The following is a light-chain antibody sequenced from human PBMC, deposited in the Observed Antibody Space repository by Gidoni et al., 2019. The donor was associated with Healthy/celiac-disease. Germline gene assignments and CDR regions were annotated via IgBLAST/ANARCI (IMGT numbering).Light chain of an antibody. CDR1: SSDVGGYNY. CDR2: EVS. Sequence: QSALTQPASVSGSPGQSITISFTGTSSDVGGYNYVSWYQQHPGKAPKLMIYEVSKRPSGVSNRFSGSKSGNTASLTISGLQAEDEADYYCSSYTSSSTRVFGTGTKVTVL. CDR3: SSYTSSSTRV. J-gene: IGLJ1*01. V-gene: IGLV2-14*01.